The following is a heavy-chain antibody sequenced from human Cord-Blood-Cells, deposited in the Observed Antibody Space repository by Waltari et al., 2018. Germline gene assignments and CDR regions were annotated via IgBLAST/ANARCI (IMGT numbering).Heavy chain of an antibody. J-gene: IGHJ4*02. CDR1: GLTFSSYS. CDR2: ISSSSSYI. Sequence: EVQLVESGGGLVKPGGSLSLSRAASGLTFSSYSMNWVRQAPGKGLEWVSSISSSSSYIYYADSVKGRFTISRDNAKNSLYLQMNSLRAEDTAVYYCARSFPNYWGQGTLVTVSS. V-gene: IGHV3-21*01. CDR3: ARSFPNY.